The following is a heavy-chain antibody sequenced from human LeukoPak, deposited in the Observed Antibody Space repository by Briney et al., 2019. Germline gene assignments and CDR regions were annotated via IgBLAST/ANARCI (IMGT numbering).Heavy chain of an antibody. V-gene: IGHV3-21*01. Sequence: GGSLRLSCAASGFTFSNYRMNWVRQAPGKGLEWVSSISSSSIYIYYADSVKGRFTISRDNAKNSLYLQMNSLRAEDTAVYYCARGRLKGYCSSTSCYSGIADYWGQGTLVTVSS. CDR3: ARGRLKGYCSSTSCYSGIADY. D-gene: IGHD2-2*01. CDR1: GFTFSNYR. CDR2: ISSSSIYI. J-gene: IGHJ4*02.